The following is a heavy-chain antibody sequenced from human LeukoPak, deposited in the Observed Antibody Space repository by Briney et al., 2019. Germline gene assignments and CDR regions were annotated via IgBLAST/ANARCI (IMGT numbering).Heavy chain of an antibody. Sequence: PSETLSLTCTVSGGSISSSSYYWGWIRQPPGKGLEWIGSIYYSGSTYYNPSLKSRVTKSVDTSRNQFSLKLSSVTAADTAVYYCASGPWALYGQFDYWGQGTLVTVSS. CDR2: IYYSGST. J-gene: IGHJ4*02. CDR1: GGSISSSSYY. V-gene: IGHV4-39*07. CDR3: ASGPWALYGQFDY. D-gene: IGHD2/OR15-2a*01.